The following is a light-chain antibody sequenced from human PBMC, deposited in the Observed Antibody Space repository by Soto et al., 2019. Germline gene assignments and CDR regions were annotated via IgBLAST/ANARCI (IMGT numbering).Light chain of an antibody. J-gene: IGLJ3*02. CDR3: LLSYGGVGGV. CDR2: DTS. CDR1: TGAVTSAHY. Sequence: QAVVTQEPSLTVSPGGTVTLTCGSSTGAVTSAHYPFWFQQKPGQAPRTLIYDTSNRHSWTPARFLGSLLGDKAALTLSGAHPEDEAEYYCLLSYGGVGGVFGGGTKLTVL. V-gene: IGLV7-46*01.